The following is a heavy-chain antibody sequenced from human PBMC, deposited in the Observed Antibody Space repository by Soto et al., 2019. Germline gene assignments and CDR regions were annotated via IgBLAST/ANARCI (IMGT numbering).Heavy chain of an antibody. D-gene: IGHD3-9*01. CDR2: IYISGTT. CDR1: GGSISGYY. J-gene: IGHJ4*02. CDR3: ARHSGVILTDDYFDY. Sequence: QVQLQESGPGLVKPSETLSLTCMVSGGSISGYYWSWIRQSAGKGLEWIGRIYISGTTDYNPSLESRVTMSMDTSTKQFSLRVSSVTAADTAVYYCARHSGVILTDDYFDYWGPGTLVTVSS. V-gene: IGHV4-4*07.